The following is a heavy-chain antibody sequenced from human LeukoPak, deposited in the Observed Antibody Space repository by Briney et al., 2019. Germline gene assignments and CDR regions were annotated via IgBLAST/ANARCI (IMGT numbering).Heavy chain of an antibody. CDR2: IYYSGST. V-gene: IGHV4-39*01. D-gene: IGHD2-15*01. Sequence: ASETLSLTCTVSGGSISSSSYYWGWIRQPPGKGLEWIGSIYYSGSTYYNPSLKSRVTISVDTSKNQFSLKLSSVTAADTAVYYCASRDRGDYFDYWGQGTLVTVSS. J-gene: IGHJ4*02. CDR3: ASRDRGDYFDY. CDR1: GGSISSSSYY.